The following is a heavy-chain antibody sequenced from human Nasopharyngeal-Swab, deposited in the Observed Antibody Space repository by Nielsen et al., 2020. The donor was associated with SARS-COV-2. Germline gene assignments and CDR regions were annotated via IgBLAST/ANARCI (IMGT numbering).Heavy chain of an antibody. CDR3: VRGYRTWSFPSSYYYYHMDV. V-gene: IGHV4-34*01. J-gene: IGHJ6*03. D-gene: IGHD3-10*01. CDR2: ISHLGAT. CDR1: GGSFSDNY. Sequence: SETLSLTCAVYGGSFSDNYWNWVRQSPGKGLEWIGEISHLGATNYKSSLKSRVVLSVDSSKSQFSLRLTSATAADTGVYYCVRGYRTWSFPSSYYYYHMDVWGQGTTVTVSS.